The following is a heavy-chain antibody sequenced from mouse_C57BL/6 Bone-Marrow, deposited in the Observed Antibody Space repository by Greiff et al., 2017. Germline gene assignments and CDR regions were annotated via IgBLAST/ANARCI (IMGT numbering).Heavy chain of an antibody. CDR2: IHPNSGST. Sequence: QVQLQQPGAELVKPGASVKLSCKASGYTFTSYWMHWVKQRPGQGLEWIGMIHPNSGSTNYNEKFKSKATLTVDKSSSTAYMQLSSLTSEDSAVYYCARDYGSEGWYFDVWGTGSTVTFSS. CDR3: ARDYGSEGWYFDV. D-gene: IGHD1-1*01. V-gene: IGHV1-64*01. J-gene: IGHJ1*03. CDR1: GYTFTSYW.